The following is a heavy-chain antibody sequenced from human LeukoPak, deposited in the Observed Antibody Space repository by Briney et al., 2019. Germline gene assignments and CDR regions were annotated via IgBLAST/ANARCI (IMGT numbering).Heavy chain of an antibody. D-gene: IGHD4-17*01. CDR2: IKQDGSEK. V-gene: IGHV3-7*01. CDR3: AKDPLYGDYGGWFDY. Sequence: GGSLRLSCAASGFTFSNYWMTWVRQAPGKGLEWVANIKQDGSEKYYVDSVKGRLTISRDNAKNSLYLQMNSLRAEDTAVYYCAKDPLYGDYGGWFDYWGQGTLVTVSS. CDR1: GFTFSNYW. J-gene: IGHJ4*02.